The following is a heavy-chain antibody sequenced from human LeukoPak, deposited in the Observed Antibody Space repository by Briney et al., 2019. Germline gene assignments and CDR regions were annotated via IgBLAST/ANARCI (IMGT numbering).Heavy chain of an antibody. Sequence: SETLSLTCTVSGYSISSGYYWGWIRQPPGKVLEWIGSIYHSGSTYYNPSLKSRVTMSLDTSKNQFSLKLRSVTAADTAVYYCARDGPYYYDSSGYYDAFDIWGQGTMVTVSS. V-gene: IGHV4-38-2*02. J-gene: IGHJ3*02. D-gene: IGHD3-22*01. CDR1: GYSISSGYY. CDR3: ARDGPYYYDSSGYYDAFDI. CDR2: IYHSGST.